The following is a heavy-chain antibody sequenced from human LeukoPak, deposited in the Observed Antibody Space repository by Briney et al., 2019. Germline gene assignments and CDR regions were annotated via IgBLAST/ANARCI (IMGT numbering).Heavy chain of an antibody. CDR1: GFTFSSYV. CDR2: LSGGGGT. CDR3: AKGSAAARPYYFDY. V-gene: IGHV3-23*01. J-gene: IGHJ4*02. Sequence: PGGSLRLSCAASGFTFSSYVMSWVRQAPGKELEWVSALSGGGGTYYADSVKGRFTISRDNSKNTLYLQMNSLRVEDTAVYYCAKGSAAARPYYFDYWSQGTLVTVSS. D-gene: IGHD6-6*01.